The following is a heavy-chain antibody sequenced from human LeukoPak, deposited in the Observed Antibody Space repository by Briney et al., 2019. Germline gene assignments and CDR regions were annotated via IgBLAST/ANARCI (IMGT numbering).Heavy chain of an antibody. Sequence: SETLSLTCTVSGVSISSHYWSWIRQPPGKGLEWIGYIYYSGSTNYNPSLKSRVTISVDTSKNQFSLKLSSVTAADTAVYYCARVAYSSILWFDPWGQGTLVTVSS. V-gene: IGHV4-59*11. J-gene: IGHJ5*02. D-gene: IGHD6-13*01. CDR1: GVSISSHY. CDR2: IYYSGST. CDR3: ARVAYSSILWFDP.